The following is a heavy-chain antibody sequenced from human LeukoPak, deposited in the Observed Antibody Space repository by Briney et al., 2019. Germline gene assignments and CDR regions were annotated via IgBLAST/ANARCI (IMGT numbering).Heavy chain of an antibody. CDR1: GFTFSDSA. CDR3: AKTFYYDSSGYYYDERDAFDI. Sequence: GGSLRLSCAASGFTFSDSAMHWVRQASGKGLEWVGRIRIKANSYATAYAASVKGRFTISRDNSKNTLYLQMNSLRAEDTAVYYCAKTFYYDSSGYYYDERDAFDIWGQGTMVTVSS. J-gene: IGHJ3*02. D-gene: IGHD3-22*01. CDR2: IRIKANSYAT. V-gene: IGHV3-73*01.